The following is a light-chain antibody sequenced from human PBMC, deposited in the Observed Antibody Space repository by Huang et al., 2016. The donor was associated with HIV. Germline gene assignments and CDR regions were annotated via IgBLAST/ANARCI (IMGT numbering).Light chain of an antibody. J-gene: IGKJ5*01. Sequence: IQMTQSPTSLSASVGDKVSIACRASQSISTYLNWYQQKPGNAPKLLIASASALHSGVPARFSGSGSGTDFTLTIRGLQLADFATYYCQQSYSAVSSFGPGTRL. V-gene: IGKV1-39*01. CDR2: SAS. CDR3: QQSYSAVSS. CDR1: QSISTY.